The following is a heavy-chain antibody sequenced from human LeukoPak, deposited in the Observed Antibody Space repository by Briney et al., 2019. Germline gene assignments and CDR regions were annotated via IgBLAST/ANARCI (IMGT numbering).Heavy chain of an antibody. Sequence: GGSLRLSCAASGFTFSSYSMNWVRQAPGRGLEWVSYISSSSSTIYYADSVKGRFTISRDNAKNSLYLQMNSLRDEDTAVYYCARGDYSNYVGWFDPWGQGTLVTVSS. J-gene: IGHJ5*02. V-gene: IGHV3-48*02. CDR1: GFTFSSYS. D-gene: IGHD4-11*01. CDR2: ISSSSSTI. CDR3: ARGDYSNYVGWFDP.